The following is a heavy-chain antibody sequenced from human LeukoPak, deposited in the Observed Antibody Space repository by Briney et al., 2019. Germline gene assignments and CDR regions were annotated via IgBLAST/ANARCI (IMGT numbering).Heavy chain of an antibody. J-gene: IGHJ6*03. D-gene: IGHD4-11*01. V-gene: IGHV3-11*04. CDR1: GFTFSDYY. CDR3: ARGDDSNDYYFYYYMDV. Sequence: GGSLRLSCVGSGFTFSDYYMSWIRQAPGQGLEWLSYISPSGSAIYYADSVKGRFTISRDNAKNSLYLQMNSLRAEDTAVYYCARGDDSNDYYFYYYMDVWGNGTTVTVSS. CDR2: ISPSGSAI.